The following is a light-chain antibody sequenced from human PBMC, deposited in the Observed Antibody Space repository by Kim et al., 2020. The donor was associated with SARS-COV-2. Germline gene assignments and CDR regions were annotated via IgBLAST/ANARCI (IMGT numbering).Light chain of an antibody. Sequence: SSELTQDPAVSVALGQTIRITCQGDSLRSYYASWYQQKPGQAPVLVIYGQNNRPSGIPDRFSGSSSGNTASLTITGAQAEDEADYYCNSRDSSGNRVFGGGTQLTVL. CDR2: GQN. CDR3: NSRDSSGNRV. V-gene: IGLV3-19*01. CDR1: SLRSYY. J-gene: IGLJ3*02.